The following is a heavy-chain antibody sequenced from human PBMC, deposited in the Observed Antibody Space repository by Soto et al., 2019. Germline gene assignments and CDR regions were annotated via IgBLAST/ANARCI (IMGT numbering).Heavy chain of an antibody. CDR2: ISAYNGNT. CDR3: ARARYREDITISGVVINYFDY. V-gene: IGHV1-18*01. J-gene: IGHJ4*02. D-gene: IGHD3-3*01. CDR1: GYTFTSYG. Sequence: ASVKVSCKASGYTFTSYGISWVRQAPGQGLEWMGWISAYNGNTNYAQKLQGRVTMTTDTSTSTAYMELRSLRSEDTDVYYCARARYREDITISGVVINYFDYWGQGTLVTVSS.